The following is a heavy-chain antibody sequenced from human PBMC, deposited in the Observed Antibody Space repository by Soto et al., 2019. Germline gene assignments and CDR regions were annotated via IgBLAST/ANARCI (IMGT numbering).Heavy chain of an antibody. J-gene: IGHJ6*02. CDR3: AKDLESSSFRYYYYYGMDV. Sequence: GGSLRLSCAASGFTFSSYAMSWVRQAPGKGLEWVSAISGSGGSTYYADSVKGRFTISRENSKNTLYLQMNSLRAEDTAVYYCAKDLESSSFRYYYYYGMDVWGQGTTVTVSS. CDR1: GFTFSSYA. V-gene: IGHV3-23*01. CDR2: ISGSGGST. D-gene: IGHD6-6*01.